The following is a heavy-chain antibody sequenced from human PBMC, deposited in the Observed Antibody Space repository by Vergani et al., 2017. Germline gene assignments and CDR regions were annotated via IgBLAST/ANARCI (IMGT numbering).Heavy chain of an antibody. CDR3: ARGKYYYDSSGPKGGNWFDP. CDR2: INPSGGST. Sequence: QVQLVQSGAEVKKPGASVKVSCKASGYTFTSYYMHWVRQAPGQGLEWMGIINPSGGSTSFAQKFQGRVTMTRDTSTGTVYMELSSLRSEDTAVYYCARGKYYYDSSGPKGGNWFDPWGQGTLVTVSS. V-gene: IGHV1-46*03. D-gene: IGHD3-22*01. CDR1: GYTFTSYY. J-gene: IGHJ5*02.